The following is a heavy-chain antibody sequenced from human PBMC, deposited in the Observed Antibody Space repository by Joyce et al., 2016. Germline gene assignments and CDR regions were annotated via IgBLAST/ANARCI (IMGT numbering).Heavy chain of an antibody. Sequence: EVQLVQSGAEVKKPGESLKISCKGSGYSFTSYWIGWVRQTPGKGLEWMGISYPGDSDTRYSPSFQGQVTISADKSTSTTSLQWSSVKAADTAMYFCARQTSGWYTSAFDIWGQGTRVTVSS. CDR3: ARQTSGWYTSAFDI. J-gene: IGHJ3*02. CDR1: GYSFTSYW. V-gene: IGHV5-51*01. D-gene: IGHD6-19*01. CDR2: SYPGDSDT.